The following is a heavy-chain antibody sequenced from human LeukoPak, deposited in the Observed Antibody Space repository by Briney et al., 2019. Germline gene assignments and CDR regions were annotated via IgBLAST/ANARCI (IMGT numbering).Heavy chain of an antibody. CDR3: ARSLDYYDSSGYNY. CDR2: IYTSGST. CDR1: GGSISSGSYY. V-gene: IGHV4-61*02. D-gene: IGHD3-22*01. J-gene: IGHJ4*02. Sequence: PSQTLSLTCTVSGGSISSGSYYWSWIRQPAGKGLEWIGRIYTSGSTNYNPSLKSRVTISVDTSKNQFSLKLSSVTAADTAVYYCARSLDYYDSSGYNYWGQGTLVTVSS.